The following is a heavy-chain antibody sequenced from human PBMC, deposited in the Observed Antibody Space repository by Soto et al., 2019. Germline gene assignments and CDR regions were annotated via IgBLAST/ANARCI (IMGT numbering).Heavy chain of an antibody. J-gene: IGHJ6*02. V-gene: IGHV3-11*05. CDR2: ITGGSVGT. CDR3: AREYYYAMDV. Sequence: QVQLVESGGGLVKPGGSLRLSCEASGFTFNNYYMSWIRQAPGKGLERISTITGGSVGTAYADSVKGRFTISRDDAKNSLYLQMDSLRADDTALYYCAREYYYAMDVWGQGTTVTVSS. CDR1: GFTFNNYY.